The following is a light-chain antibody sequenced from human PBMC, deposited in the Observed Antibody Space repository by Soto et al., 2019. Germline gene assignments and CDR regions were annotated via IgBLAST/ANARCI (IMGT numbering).Light chain of an antibody. Sequence: QSALTQPASVSGSPGQSITISCTGTSSDVGGYNYVSWYQQHPGKAPKPMIYEVSNRPSGVSNRFSGSKSGNTASLTISGLQAEDEADYYCSSYTSSSTLYVFGTGTKVTVL. J-gene: IGLJ1*01. CDR3: SSYTSSSTLYV. V-gene: IGLV2-14*01. CDR2: EVS. CDR1: SSDVGGYNY.